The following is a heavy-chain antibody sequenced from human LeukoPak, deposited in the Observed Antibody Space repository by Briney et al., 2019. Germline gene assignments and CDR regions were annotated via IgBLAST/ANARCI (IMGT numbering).Heavy chain of an antibody. CDR1: GVSFSGYY. J-gene: IGHJ4*02. CDR3: ARQGRWLQLFDY. V-gene: IGHV4-34*01. CDR2: INHSGST. D-gene: IGHD5-24*01. Sequence: SETLSLTCAVYGVSFSGYYWSWIRQPPGKGLEWIGEINHSGSTNYNPSLKRRVTISVDTSKNQFSLKLSSVTAADTAVYYCARQGRWLQLFDYWGQGTLVTVSS.